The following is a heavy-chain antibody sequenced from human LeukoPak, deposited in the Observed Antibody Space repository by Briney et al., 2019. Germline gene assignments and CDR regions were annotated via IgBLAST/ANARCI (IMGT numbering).Heavy chain of an antibody. CDR2: ISGSGGST. Sequence: PGGSLRLSCAASGFTFSSYAMSWVRQAPGKGLEWVSAISGSGGSTYYADSVKGRFTISRDNSKNTLYLQMNSLRAEDTAVYYCAKVGTEQTGYYYYMDVWGKGTTVTVSS. V-gene: IGHV3-23*01. J-gene: IGHJ6*03. CDR3: AKVGTEQTGYYYYMDV. D-gene: IGHD1-14*01. CDR1: GFTFSSYA.